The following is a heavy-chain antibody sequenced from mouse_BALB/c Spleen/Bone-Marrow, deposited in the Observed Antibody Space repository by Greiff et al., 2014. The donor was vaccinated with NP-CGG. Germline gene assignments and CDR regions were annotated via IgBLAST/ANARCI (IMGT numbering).Heavy chain of an antibody. CDR1: GYTFTSYY. J-gene: IGHJ4*01. V-gene: IGHV1S56*01. CDR2: IYPGNVNT. CDR3: ARDTMDY. Sequence: VHVQQSGPELVKPGASVRISCKASGYTFTSYYIEWVKQRPGQGLEWIGWIYPGNVNTKYNEKFKGKATLTADKSSSTAYMQLSSLTSEDSAVYFCARDTMDYWGQGTSVTVSS.